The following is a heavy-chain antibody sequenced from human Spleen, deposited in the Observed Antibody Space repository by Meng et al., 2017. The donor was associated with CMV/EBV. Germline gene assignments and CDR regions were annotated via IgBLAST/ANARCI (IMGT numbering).Heavy chain of an antibody. D-gene: IGHD3-3*01. Sequence: ASVKVSCKASGYTFTGYYMHWVRQAPGQGLEWMGWISPNSGGTNYAQKFQGRVTMTRDTSISTAYMELSRLRSDDTAVYYCARDLRPGTTIFGVRSVHYGMDVWGQGTTVTVSS. CDR1: GYTFTGYY. CDR2: ISPNSGGT. CDR3: ARDLRPGTTIFGVRSVHYGMDV. J-gene: IGHJ6*02. V-gene: IGHV1-2*02.